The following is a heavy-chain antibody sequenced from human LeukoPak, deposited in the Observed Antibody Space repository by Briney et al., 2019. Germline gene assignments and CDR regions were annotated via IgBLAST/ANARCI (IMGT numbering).Heavy chain of an antibody. J-gene: IGHJ2*01. Sequence: KTSETLSLTCSVSGGSISGNYWSWIRQPAGKGLEWIGRIFSSGTTNYNPSLKSRVTMSIDTSKKQFSLKLASVTAADTAVFYCARGPTNDYGGKDLDLWGRGTLVTVSS. D-gene: IGHD4-23*01. CDR1: GGSISGNY. CDR2: IFSSGTT. CDR3: ARGPTNDYGGKDLDL. V-gene: IGHV4-4*07.